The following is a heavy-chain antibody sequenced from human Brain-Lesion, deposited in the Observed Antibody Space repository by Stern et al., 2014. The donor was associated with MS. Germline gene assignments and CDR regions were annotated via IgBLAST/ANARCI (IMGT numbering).Heavy chain of an antibody. D-gene: IGHD2-15*01. CDR3: ARMREYCSGGICFAGYYDS. Sequence: QVPLKESGPVLVKPAETLTLTCSVSGFSLSNAAMGGSWLRPPPGQALECLAHIFSTGETASGTSLNSRLTISKDTSRSQVVLTMTNMDPVDTATYYCARMREYCSGGICFAGYYDSWGQGTLVTVSS. V-gene: IGHV2-26*01. J-gene: IGHJ4*02. CDR2: IFSTGET. CDR1: GFSLSNAAMG.